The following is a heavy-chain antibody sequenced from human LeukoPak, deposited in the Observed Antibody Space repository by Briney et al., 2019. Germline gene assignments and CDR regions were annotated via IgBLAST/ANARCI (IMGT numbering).Heavy chain of an antibody. D-gene: IGHD1-26*01. Sequence: PGGSLRLSCAASGFTFSNAWMSWVRQAPGKGLEWVGRIKSKTDGGTTDYAAPVKGRFTISRDDSKNTLYLQMNSLRAEDTAVYYCARDQWELLIWREYYFDYWGQGTLVTVSS. CDR3: ARDQWELLIWREYYFDY. V-gene: IGHV3-15*01. CDR2: IKSKTDGGTT. CDR1: GFTFSNAW. J-gene: IGHJ4*02.